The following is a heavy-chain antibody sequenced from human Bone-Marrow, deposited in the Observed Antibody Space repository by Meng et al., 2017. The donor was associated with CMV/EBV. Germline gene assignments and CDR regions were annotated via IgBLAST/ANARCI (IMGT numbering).Heavy chain of an antibody. J-gene: IGHJ4*02. CDR2: ISSSSSYI. CDR1: GFTFSSYS. Sequence: GESLKISCAASGFTFSSYSMNWVRQAPGKGLEWVSSISSSSSYIYYADSVKGRFTISRDNAKNSLYLQMNSLRAEDTAVYYCARAVQHCSSTSCYPRFVYWGQGTLVTVSS. V-gene: IGHV3-21*01. CDR3: ARAVQHCSSTSCYPRFVY. D-gene: IGHD2-2*01.